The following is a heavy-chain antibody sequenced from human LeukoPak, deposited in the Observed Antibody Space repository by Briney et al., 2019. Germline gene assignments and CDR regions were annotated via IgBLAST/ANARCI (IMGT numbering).Heavy chain of an antibody. CDR1: GGSISSSSYY. V-gene: IGHV4-39*01. Sequence: PSETLSLTCTVSGGSISSSSYYWGWVRQPPGKGLEWVGSIYYSGSTYYNPSLKSRVNISVDTSKNQFSLKLSSVTAADTAVYYCARPAAPRFYFDYWGQGTLVTVSS. D-gene: IGHD2-2*01. J-gene: IGHJ4*02. CDR2: IYYSGST. CDR3: ARPAAPRFYFDY.